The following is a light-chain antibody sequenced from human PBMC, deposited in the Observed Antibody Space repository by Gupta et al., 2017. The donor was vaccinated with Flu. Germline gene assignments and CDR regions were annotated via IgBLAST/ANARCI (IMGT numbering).Light chain of an antibody. Sequence: QAVVTQEPSLTVSPGGTVTPSCASSTGAVTSGQWPYWFQQKSGQAPRTLIYDTSNRHSWTPARFSGSLLGGKAALTLSGAQPEDEAEYYCSLSYSGAWVFGGGTKLTVL. V-gene: IGLV7-46*01. CDR2: DTS. CDR1: TGAVTSGQW. CDR3: SLSYSGAWV. J-gene: IGLJ3*02.